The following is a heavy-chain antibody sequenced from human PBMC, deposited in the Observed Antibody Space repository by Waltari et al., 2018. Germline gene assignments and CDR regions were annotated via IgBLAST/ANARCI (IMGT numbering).Heavy chain of an antibody. V-gene: IGHV4-39*07. Sequence: QLQLQESGPGLVKPSETLSLTCTVSGGSISSSSYYWGWIRQPPGKGLEWIGSIYYSGSTYYNPSLKSRVTISVDTSKNQFSLKLSSVTAADTAVYYCASEALRMGARGWFDPWGQGTLVTVSS. CDR3: ASEALRMGARGWFDP. CDR1: GGSISSSSYY. J-gene: IGHJ5*02. CDR2: IYYSGST. D-gene: IGHD1-26*01.